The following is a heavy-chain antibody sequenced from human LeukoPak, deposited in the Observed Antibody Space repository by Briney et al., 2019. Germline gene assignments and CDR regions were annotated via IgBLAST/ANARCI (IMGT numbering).Heavy chain of an antibody. J-gene: IGHJ4*02. Sequence: GGALRLSCAASGFTFSTYGMHWVRQAPGKGLEWVAVIWSDGSQKYYADSVKGRFTISRDNSNNTLYLQINSLRAEDTAVYYCARGTSGTFKSFDYWGQGTLVTVSS. D-gene: IGHD1-26*01. CDR2: IWSDGSQK. CDR3: ARGTSGTFKSFDY. CDR1: GFTFSTYG. V-gene: IGHV3-33*01.